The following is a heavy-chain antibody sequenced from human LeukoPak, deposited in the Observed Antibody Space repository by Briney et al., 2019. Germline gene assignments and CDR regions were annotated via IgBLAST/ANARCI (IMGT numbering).Heavy chain of an antibody. CDR2: MNPNSGNT. Sequence: ASVKVSCKASGYTFTSYDINWVRQATGQGLEWMGWMNPNSGNTGYAQKFQGRVTMTRNTSISTTYMELSSLRSEDTAVYYCARGESCRSTSCYSGNWFDPWGQGTLVTVSS. D-gene: IGHD2-2*02. CDR3: ARGESCRSTSCYSGNWFDP. V-gene: IGHV1-8*01. J-gene: IGHJ5*02. CDR1: GYTFTSYD.